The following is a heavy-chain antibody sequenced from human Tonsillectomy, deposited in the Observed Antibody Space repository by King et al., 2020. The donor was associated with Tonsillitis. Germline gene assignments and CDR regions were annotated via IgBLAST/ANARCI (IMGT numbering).Heavy chain of an antibody. J-gene: IGHJ4*02. CDR1: GFTFSNYA. D-gene: IGHD3-10*01. Sequence: VQLVESGGGVVQPGRSLRLSCPASGFTFSNYAIHWVRQAPGKGLEWVAVISYAGSIKYYADSVKGRFTISRDNSKNTLYLQMNSLRAEDTAVYYCARDATPITLVRGVIFEGYFDYWGQGTLVTVSS. CDR2: ISYAGSIK. CDR3: ARDATPITLVRGVIFEGYFDY. V-gene: IGHV3-30-3*01.